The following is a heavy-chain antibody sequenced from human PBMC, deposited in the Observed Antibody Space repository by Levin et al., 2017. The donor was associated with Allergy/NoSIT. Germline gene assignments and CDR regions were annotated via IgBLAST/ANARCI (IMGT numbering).Heavy chain of an antibody. CDR2: ISWNSGSI. J-gene: IGHJ3*02. V-gene: IGHV3-9*01. CDR3: ARDNIGLPDAFDI. D-gene: IGHD3-10*01. Sequence: GGSLRLSCAASGFTFDDYAMHWVRQAPRKGLEWVSGISWNSGSIGYADSVKGRFTISRDNAKNSLYLQMNSLRTEDTALYYCARDNIGLPDAFDIWGQGTMVIVSS. CDR1: GFTFDDYA.